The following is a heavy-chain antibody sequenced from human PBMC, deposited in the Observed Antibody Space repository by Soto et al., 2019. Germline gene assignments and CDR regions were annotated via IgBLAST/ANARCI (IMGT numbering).Heavy chain of an antibody. CDR3: ARDRDVLVRPPGSYGMDV. V-gene: IGHV1-69*12. J-gene: IGHJ6*02. Sequence: QVQLVQSGAEVKKPGSSVKVSCKASGGTFSSYAISWVRQAPGQGLEWMGGIIPIFGTANYAQKFQGRVTITADESTSTAYMELSSPRSEDTAVYYCARDRDVLVRPPGSYGMDVWGQGTTVTVSS. CDR1: GGTFSSYA. D-gene: IGHD2-2*01. CDR2: IIPIFGTA.